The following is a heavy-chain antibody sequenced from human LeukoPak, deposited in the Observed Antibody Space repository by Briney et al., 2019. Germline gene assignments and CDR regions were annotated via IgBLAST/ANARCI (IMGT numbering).Heavy chain of an antibody. CDR1: GYAVSSGYY. Sequence: SETLSLTCTVSGYAVSSGYYWGWIRQPPGKGLEWIGSMYHSGDTYYNPSLKSRVTISVDTSKNQLSPKLNSVTAADTAVYYCARSKAHLSTSWYGTWFDPWGQGTLVTVSS. D-gene: IGHD2-2*01. CDR2: MYHSGDT. V-gene: IGHV4-38-2*02. J-gene: IGHJ5*02. CDR3: ARSKAHLSTSWYGTWFDP.